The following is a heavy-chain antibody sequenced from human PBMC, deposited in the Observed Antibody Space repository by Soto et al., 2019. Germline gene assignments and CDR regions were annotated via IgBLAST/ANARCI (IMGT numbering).Heavy chain of an antibody. J-gene: IGHJ5*02. V-gene: IGHV2-5*02. CDR3: APTFPRRTAGSSGGSVPPAFDP. CDR2: FYWDDDN. CDR1: GFSLTTSGVG. Sequence: QITLKESGPTLLKPTQTLTLTCTFSGFSLTTSGVGVGWIRQPPGKALEWLALFYWDDDNRYSPSLHSRLTITKDTSKNQVVLTMTNMGPVDTATYYCAPTFPRRTAGSSGGSVPPAFDPWGQGTLVTVSS. D-gene: IGHD2-15*01.